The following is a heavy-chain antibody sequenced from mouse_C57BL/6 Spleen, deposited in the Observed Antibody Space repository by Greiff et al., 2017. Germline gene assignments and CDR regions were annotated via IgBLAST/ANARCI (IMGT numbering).Heavy chain of an antibody. J-gene: IGHJ2*01. Sequence: EVKVVESGGGLVQPGGSLSLSCAASGFTFTDYYMSWVRQPPGKALEWLGFIRNKANGYTTEYSASVKGRFTISRDNSPSILYLQMEALRAEDSATDYGARYDWDNYFDYWGQGTTLTVSS. D-gene: IGHD4-1*01. CDR2: IRNKANGYTT. CDR3: ARYDWDNYFDY. V-gene: IGHV7-3*01. CDR1: GFTFTDYY.